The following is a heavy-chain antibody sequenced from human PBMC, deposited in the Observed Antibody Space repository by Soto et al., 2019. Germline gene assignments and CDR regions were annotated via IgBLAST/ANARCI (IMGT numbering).Heavy chain of an antibody. CDR2: ISRTGDSA. CDR3: AKGPDGSGYYHNWFDS. J-gene: IGHJ5*01. D-gene: IGHD3-22*01. CDR1: GFSFSDYA. Sequence: EVHLLESGGALVQPGGSLTLSCAASGFSFSDYAMSWVRQAPGKGLEWVSSISRTGDSAYYADSVKGRFAISRDRPKNMLSLQMNDRIVEEPAVNYCAKGPDGSGYYHNWFDSWGQGALITVSS. V-gene: IGHV3-23*01.